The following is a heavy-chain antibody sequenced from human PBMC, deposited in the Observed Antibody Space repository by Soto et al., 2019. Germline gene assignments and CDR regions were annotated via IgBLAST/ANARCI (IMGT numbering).Heavy chain of an antibody. V-gene: IGHV3-21*01. CDR2: ISSSGTYI. CDR1: GFTFSDYA. D-gene: IGHD6-19*01. J-gene: IGHJ5*02. Sequence: EVQLVESGGGLVKPGGSLRLSCAASGFTFSDYAMNWVRQSPGKGLEWVSSISSSGTYIYYADSLKGRFTISRDTAKNSVDLQMNSLRADDTAVYYCARVPTSGSSGWYGWFDPWGQGTLVTVSS. CDR3: ARVPTSGSSGWYGWFDP.